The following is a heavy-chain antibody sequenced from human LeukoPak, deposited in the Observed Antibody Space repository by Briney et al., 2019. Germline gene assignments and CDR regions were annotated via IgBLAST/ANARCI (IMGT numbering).Heavy chain of an antibody. V-gene: IGHV1-8*02. CDR1: GYTFTSYG. D-gene: IGHD3-3*01. CDR2: MNPNSGNT. J-gene: IGHJ6*02. CDR3: VRVGITIFGVVPGYYYGMDV. Sequence: ASVTVSFKASGYTFTSYGISWVRQAPGQGLEWMGWMNPNSGNTGYAQKFQGRVTMTRNTSISTAYMELSSLRSEDTAVYYCVRVGITIFGVVPGYYYGMDVWGQGTTVTVSS.